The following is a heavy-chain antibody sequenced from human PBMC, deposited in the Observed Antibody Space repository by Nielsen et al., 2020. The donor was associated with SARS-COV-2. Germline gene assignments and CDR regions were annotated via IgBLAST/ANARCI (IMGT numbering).Heavy chain of an antibody. CDR1: GYTFTSYA. CDR2: INAGNGNT. Sequence: ASVKVSCKASGYTFTSYAMHWVRQAPGQRLEWMGWINAGNGNTKYSQKFQGRVTMTTDTSTSTAYMELRSLRSDDTAVYYCAYYYYDSSGYYYFDYWGQGTLVTVSS. J-gene: IGHJ4*02. CDR3: AYYYYDSSGYYYFDY. D-gene: IGHD3-22*01. V-gene: IGHV1-3*01.